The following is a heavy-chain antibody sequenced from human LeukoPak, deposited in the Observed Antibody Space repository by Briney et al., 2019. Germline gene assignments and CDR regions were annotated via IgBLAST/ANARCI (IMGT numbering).Heavy chain of an antibody. CDR2: ISWNSGSI. CDR3: AKDLSSSWDSDAFDI. CDR1: GFTFDDYA. J-gene: IGHJ3*02. V-gene: IGHV3-9*01. D-gene: IGHD6-13*01. Sequence: GGSLRLSCAASGFTFDDYAMHWVRQAPGKGLEWVSGISWNSGSIGYADSVKGRFTISRDNSKNTLYLQMNSLRAEDTAVYYCAKDLSSSWDSDAFDIWGQGTMVTVSS.